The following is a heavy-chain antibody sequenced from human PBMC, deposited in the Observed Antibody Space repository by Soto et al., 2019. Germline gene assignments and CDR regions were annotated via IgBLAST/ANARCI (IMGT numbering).Heavy chain of an antibody. Sequence: QITLKESGPTLVKPTQTLTLTCTFSGFSLSINGVAVGWIRQPPGQALEWLALIYWDDDQRYNPSLKNRLTITKDTSSNQVVLTMTNMDPVDTATYYCAHKRDVSRGFKYWGQGTLVTVSS. D-gene: IGHD3-10*01. CDR1: GFSLSINGVA. CDR3: AHKRDVSRGFKY. J-gene: IGHJ4*02. CDR2: IYWDDDQ. V-gene: IGHV2-5*02.